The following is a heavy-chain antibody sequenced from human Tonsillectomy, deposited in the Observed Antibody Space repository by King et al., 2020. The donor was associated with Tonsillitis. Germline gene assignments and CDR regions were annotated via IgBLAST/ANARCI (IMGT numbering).Heavy chain of an antibody. Sequence: VQLVESGGGLVKPRGSLRLSCAASGFTFSNAWMSWVRQAPGKGLEWVGRIKSKTDGGTTDYAAPVKGRFTISRDDSKNTLYLQMNSLKTEDTAVYYCTTERITVVRGVIRAFGYWGQGTLVTVSS. CDR1: GFTFSNAW. D-gene: IGHD3-10*01. J-gene: IGHJ4*02. V-gene: IGHV3-15*01. CDR2: IKSKTDGGTT. CDR3: TTERITVVRGVIRAFGY.